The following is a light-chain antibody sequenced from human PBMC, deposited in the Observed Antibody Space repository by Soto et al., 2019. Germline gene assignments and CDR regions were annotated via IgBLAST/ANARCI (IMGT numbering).Light chain of an antibody. CDR1: SSDVGGYNY. CDR3: NSYTSSSTYV. Sequence: QSVLTQPASVSGSPGQSITISCTGISSDVGGYNYVSWYQHHPGKAPKLMIYDVANRPSGVSNRFSGSKSGNTASLTISGLQAEDEADYYCNSYTSSSTYVSGTGPKVTVL. V-gene: IGLV2-14*03. J-gene: IGLJ1*01. CDR2: DVA.